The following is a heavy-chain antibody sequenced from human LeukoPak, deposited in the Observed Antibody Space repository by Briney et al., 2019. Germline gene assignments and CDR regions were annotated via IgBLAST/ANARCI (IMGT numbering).Heavy chain of an antibody. CDR1: GFTFSTYW. Sequence: PGGSLRLSCAASGFTFSTYWMSWVRQAPGKGLEWVANIKEDGSQKYYDDSVKGRFTISKDNAKNSLYLQMNSLRAEDTAVYYCARGASVVAGSDNALDIWGQGTMVTVSS. CDR3: ARGASVVAGSDNALDI. V-gene: IGHV3-7*01. D-gene: IGHD6-19*01. CDR2: IKEDGSQK. J-gene: IGHJ3*02.